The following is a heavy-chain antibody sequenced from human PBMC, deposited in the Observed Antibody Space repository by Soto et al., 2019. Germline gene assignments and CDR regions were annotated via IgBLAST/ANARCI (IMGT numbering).Heavy chain of an antibody. CDR1: GGTFSSYA. Sequence: GASVKVSCKASGGTFSSYAISWVRQAPGQGLEWMGGIIPIGGIANYAQKFQGRVTLTTDESTNTAFMELSSLRSEDTAVYYCAREKWLVRRNDPFDIWGQGTMVTVSS. CDR2: IIPIGGIA. V-gene: IGHV1-69*05. CDR3: AREKWLVRRNDPFDI. J-gene: IGHJ3*02. D-gene: IGHD6-19*01.